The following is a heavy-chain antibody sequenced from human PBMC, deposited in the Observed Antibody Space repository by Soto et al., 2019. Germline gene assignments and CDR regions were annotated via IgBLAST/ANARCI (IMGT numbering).Heavy chain of an antibody. CDR3: AKSYSSNWYDYFDY. V-gene: IGHV3-23*01. Sequence: TWGSLGLSCAASGFTFSSYAMSWVGQAPGKGLEWVSAISGSGDSTYYADSVKGRFTISRDTSKNTLYLQMDSLRAEDTALYYCAKSYSSNWYDYFDYWGQGTMVTVSS. CDR2: ISGSGDST. D-gene: IGHD6-13*01. CDR1: GFTFSSYA. J-gene: IGHJ4*02.